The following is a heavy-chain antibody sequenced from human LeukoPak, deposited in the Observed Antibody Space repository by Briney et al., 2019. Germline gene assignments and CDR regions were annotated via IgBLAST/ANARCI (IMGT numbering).Heavy chain of an antibody. CDR1: GGSFTDNY. V-gene: IGHV4-34*01. CDR2: INHGGST. Sequence: SETLSLTCAVYGGSFTDNYWSWIRQSPVKGLEWIGEINHGGSTNYNPSLESRVTISVDPSKNQFSLKLSSVTAADTAVYYCASGYSGSFTGNYYYYMDVWGKGTTVTVSS. J-gene: IGHJ6*03. CDR3: ASGYSGSFTGNYYYYMDV. D-gene: IGHD1-26*01.